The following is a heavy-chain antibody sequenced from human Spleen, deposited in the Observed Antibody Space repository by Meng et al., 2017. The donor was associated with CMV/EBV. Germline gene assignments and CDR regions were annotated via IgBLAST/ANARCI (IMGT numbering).Heavy chain of an antibody. Sequence: SVKVSCKASGGVFNTYTVNWVRQAPGQGLEWMGGIIPILGTANYAQKLQGRMTIKADKSTGAAHMELSSLISDDTAVYYCARASRRWFYFHAMDVWGLGTTVTVSS. V-gene: IGHV1-69*08. J-gene: IGHJ6*02. CDR3: ARASRRWFYFHAMDV. CDR1: GGVFNTYT. D-gene: IGHD2-15*01. CDR2: IIPILGTA.